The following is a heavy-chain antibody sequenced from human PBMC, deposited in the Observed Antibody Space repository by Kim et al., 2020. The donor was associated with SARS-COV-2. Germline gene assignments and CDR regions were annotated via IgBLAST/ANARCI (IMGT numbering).Heavy chain of an antibody. J-gene: IGHJ3*02. CDR1: GYTFTSYY. CDR2: INPSGGST. V-gene: IGHV1-46*01. CDR3: ARDSSGSSWYDDAFDI. D-gene: IGHD6-13*01. Sequence: ASVKVSCKASGYTFTSYYMHWVRQAPGQGLEWMGIINPSGGSTSYAQKFQGRVTMTRDTSTSTVYMELSSLRSEDTAVYYCARDSSGSSWYDDAFDIWGQGTMVTVSS.